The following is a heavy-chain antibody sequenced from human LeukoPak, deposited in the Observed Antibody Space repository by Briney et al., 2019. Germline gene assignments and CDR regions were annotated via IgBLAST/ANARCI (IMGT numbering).Heavy chain of an antibody. CDR1: GFTFSSYN. CDR3: ARASFQRWLQLGGD. D-gene: IGHD5-24*01. V-gene: IGHV3-21*01. J-gene: IGHJ4*02. Sequence: GSLRLSCAASGFTFSSYNMNWVRQAPGKGLEWVSAISGSSSYMYYVDSVEGRFTISRDNAKNSLYLQMNSLRDEDTAVYYCARASFQRWLQLGGDWGQGALVTVSS. CDR2: ISGSSSYM.